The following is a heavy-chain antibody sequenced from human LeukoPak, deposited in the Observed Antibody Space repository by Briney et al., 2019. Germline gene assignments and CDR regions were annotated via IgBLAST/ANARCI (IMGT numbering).Heavy chain of an antibody. CDR1: GFTFMTYA. D-gene: IGHD6-13*01. V-gene: IGHV3-64D*08. Sequence: GGSLRLSCSASGFTFMTYAMHCVRQAPGKVREYVSAISSNGGTTYYADSVKGRFSISRDNSKNNLYLQMSSLRAEDTDVYYCVKASRSSSWYFDYWGQGALVTVSS. J-gene: IGHJ4*02. CDR2: ISSNGGTT. CDR3: VKASRSSSWYFDY.